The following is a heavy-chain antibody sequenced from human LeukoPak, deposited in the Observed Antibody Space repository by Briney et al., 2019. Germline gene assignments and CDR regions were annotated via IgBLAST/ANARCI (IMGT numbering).Heavy chain of an antibody. CDR2: INHSGST. Sequence: NPSETLSLTCAVYGGSFSGYYWSWIRQPPGKGLEWIGEINHSGSTSYNPSLKSRVTISVDTSKNQFSLKLSSVTAADTAVYYCARAPIRITMVRGVIGYFDYWGQGTLVTVSS. CDR3: ARAPIRITMVRGVIGYFDY. J-gene: IGHJ4*02. CDR1: GGSFSGYY. V-gene: IGHV4-34*01. D-gene: IGHD3-10*01.